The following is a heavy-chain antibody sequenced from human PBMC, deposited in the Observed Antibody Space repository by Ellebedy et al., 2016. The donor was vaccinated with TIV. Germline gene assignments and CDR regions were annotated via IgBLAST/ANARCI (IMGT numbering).Heavy chain of an antibody. J-gene: IGHJ4*02. Sequence: SGPTLVXPTQTLTLTCTFSGFSLRSSGVTVGWIRQPPGKALEWLALIYWNDDKRYSPSLKSRLTITKDTSKNQVVLTLTNMDPVDTATYYCARFLYGDFAKFFDSWGQGTLVTVSS. CDR3: ARFLYGDFAKFFDS. D-gene: IGHD4-17*01. V-gene: IGHV2-5*01. CDR1: GFSLRSSGVT. CDR2: IYWNDDK.